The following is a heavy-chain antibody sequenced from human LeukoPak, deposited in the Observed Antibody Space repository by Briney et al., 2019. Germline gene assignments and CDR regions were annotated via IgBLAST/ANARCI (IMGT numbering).Heavy chain of an antibody. CDR1: GGSISSYY. V-gene: IGHV4-59*01. D-gene: IGHD3-22*01. CDR3: ARGMYYYDSSGYYYDPSEYFQH. J-gene: IGHJ1*01. Sequence: ASETLSLTCTVSGGSISSYYWSWIRQPPGKGLEWIGYIYYSGSTNYNPSLKSLVTISVDTSKNQFSLKLSSVTAADTAVYYCARGMYYYDSSGYYYDPSEYFQHWGQGTLVTVSS. CDR2: IYYSGST.